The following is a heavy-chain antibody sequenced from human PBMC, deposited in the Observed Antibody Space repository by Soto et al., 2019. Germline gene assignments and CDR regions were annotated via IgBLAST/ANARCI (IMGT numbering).Heavy chain of an antibody. Sequence: QVQLQESGPGLVKPSETLSLTCTVSGGSISSYYWSWIRQPPGKGLEWIGYIYYSGSTNYNPALKVRVTISVDTSQNQFALKLSSVTAADTAVYCCARRVPGIATFDYWGQGTLVTVSS. CDR3: ARRVPGIATFDY. V-gene: IGHV4-59*08. D-gene: IGHD6-13*01. J-gene: IGHJ4*02. CDR1: GGSISSYY. CDR2: IYYSGST.